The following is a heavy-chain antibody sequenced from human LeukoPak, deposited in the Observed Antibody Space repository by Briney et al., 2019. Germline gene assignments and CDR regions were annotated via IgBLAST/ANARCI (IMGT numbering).Heavy chain of an antibody. V-gene: IGHV4-59*01. D-gene: IGHD3-10*01. CDR3: ARVGTSGSSVAYDY. Sequence: SETLSLTCTVSGGSIGNYYWSWIRQPPGKGLEWIGYIYNSGSTNYNPSLKSRVTISVDTSKSQLSLNLRSVTAADTAAYYCARVGTSGSSVAYDYWGQGTLVTVSS. CDR2: IYNSGST. J-gene: IGHJ4*02. CDR1: GGSIGNYY.